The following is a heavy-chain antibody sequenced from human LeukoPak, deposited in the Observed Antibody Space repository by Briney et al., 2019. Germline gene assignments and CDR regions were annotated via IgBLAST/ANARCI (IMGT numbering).Heavy chain of an antibody. J-gene: IGHJ5*02. CDR2: INTNTGNP. CDR1: GYTFTSYA. D-gene: IGHD2-21*02. CDR3: ARGRARHIVVVTANVLFFP. Sequence: ASVKVSCKASGYTFTSYAMNWVRQAPGQGLEWMGWINTNTGNPTYAQGFPGRVVFSLDTSVSTAYMQISSLKAEDTAVYYCARGRARHIVVVTANVLFFPWGEGTLVTVSS. V-gene: IGHV7-4-1*02.